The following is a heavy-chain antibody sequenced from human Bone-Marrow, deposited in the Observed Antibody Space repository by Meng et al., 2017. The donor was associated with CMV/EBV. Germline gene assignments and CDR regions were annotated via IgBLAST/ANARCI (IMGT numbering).Heavy chain of an antibody. Sequence: GGPLRLSCAASGFSFSAYAMHWVRWAPGKGLEWVAVIWNDGVNKYYSENVKGRFTISRDTSENTLYLQMNSLRADDTAVYYWAKDFGYKGMDVWGQGTTVTVSS. CDR1: GFSFSAYA. J-gene: IGHJ6*02. D-gene: IGHD3-10*01. CDR3: AKDFGYKGMDV. V-gene: IGHV3-33*06. CDR2: IWNDGVNK.